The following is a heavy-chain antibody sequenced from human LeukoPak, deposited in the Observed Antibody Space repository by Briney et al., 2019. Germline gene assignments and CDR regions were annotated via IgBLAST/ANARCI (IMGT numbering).Heavy chain of an antibody. Sequence: PGGYLRLSCAASGFTLSSHSMNWVRQAPGKGLEWVASISSSSSYIYYADSVKGRFTISRDNAKNSLFLQMNSLRAEDTAVYYCARDPYSGAYGDTYYYYMDVWGKGTTVIISS. CDR3: ARDPYSGAYGDTYYYYMDV. J-gene: IGHJ6*03. D-gene: IGHD1-26*01. CDR2: ISSSSSYI. V-gene: IGHV3-21*01. CDR1: GFTLSSHS.